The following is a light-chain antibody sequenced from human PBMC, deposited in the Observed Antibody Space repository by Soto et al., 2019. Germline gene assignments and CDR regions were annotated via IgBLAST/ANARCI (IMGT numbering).Light chain of an antibody. CDR1: QSVSSSY. V-gene: IGKV3-20*01. Sequence: EIVLTQSPGTLSLSPGERATLSCRASQSVSSSYLAWYQQKPGQAPRLLISGASSRATGIPDRFSGSGSGTDFTLTISRLEPEDFAVYFCPHYGSSLWTFGQGTKVEIK. CDR3: PHYGSSLWT. J-gene: IGKJ1*01. CDR2: GAS.